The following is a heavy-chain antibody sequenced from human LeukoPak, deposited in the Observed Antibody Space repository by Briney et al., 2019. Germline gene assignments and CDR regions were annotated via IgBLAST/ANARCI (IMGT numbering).Heavy chain of an antibody. Sequence: GGSLRLSRAASGFTFNNYGMHWVRQAPGKGLEWVTFIRYDGSNKYYADSVKGRFTISRDNSKNTLYLQMNSLRAEDTAVYYCAKDGRYSSGCADYWGQGTLVTVSS. D-gene: IGHD6-19*01. CDR2: IRYDGSNK. CDR3: AKDGRYSSGCADY. J-gene: IGHJ4*02. V-gene: IGHV3-30*02. CDR1: GFTFNNYG.